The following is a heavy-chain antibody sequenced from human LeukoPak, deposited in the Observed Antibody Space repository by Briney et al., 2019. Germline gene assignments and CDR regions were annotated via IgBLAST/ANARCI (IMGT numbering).Heavy chain of an antibody. D-gene: IGHD2-15*01. CDR3: TRDPLDVGGYCSGGSCYLQGWFDP. CDR1: GYTFTSYD. Sequence: GASVKVSCKASGYTFTSYDINWVRQATGQGLEWMGWMNPDSGNTGYAQKFQGRVTMTRNTSISTAYMELSSLRSEDTAVYYCTRDPLDVGGYCSGGSCYLQGWFDPWGQGTLVTVSS. V-gene: IGHV1-8*01. CDR2: MNPDSGNT. J-gene: IGHJ5*02.